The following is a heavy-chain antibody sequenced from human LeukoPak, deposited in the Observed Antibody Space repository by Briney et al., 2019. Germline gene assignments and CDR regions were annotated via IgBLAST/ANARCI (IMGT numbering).Heavy chain of an antibody. J-gene: IGHJ4*02. CDR1: GFTFSRYA. CDR2: ISSNGGST. V-gene: IGHV3-64D*06. CDR3: VKDSSSGSYFDY. Sequence: GGSLRLSCSASGFTFSRYAMHWVRQAPGKGLEYVSAISSNGGSTYYADSAKGRFTISRDNSRNTLHLQMSSLRVEDTAVYYCVKDSSSGSYFDYWGQGTLVTVSS. D-gene: IGHD3-10*01.